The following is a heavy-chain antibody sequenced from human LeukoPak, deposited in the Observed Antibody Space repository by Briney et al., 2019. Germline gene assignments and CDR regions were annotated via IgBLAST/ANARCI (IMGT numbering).Heavy chain of an antibody. CDR3: ARDYDILTGPDY. V-gene: IGHV1-18*01. Sequence: ASVKVSCKASGYTFSSYGISWVRQAPGQGLEWMGWISAYNGNTNYAQNLQGRVTMTTDTFTNTVYMELRSLRSDDTAFYYCARDYDILTGPDYWGQGTLVTVSS. D-gene: IGHD3-9*01. CDR1: GYTFSSYG. J-gene: IGHJ4*02. CDR2: ISAYNGNT.